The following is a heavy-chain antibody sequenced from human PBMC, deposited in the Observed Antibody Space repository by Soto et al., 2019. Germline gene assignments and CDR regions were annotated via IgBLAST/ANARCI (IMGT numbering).Heavy chain of an antibody. Sequence: QLQLQESGSGLVKPSQTLSLTCAVSGGSISSGGYSWSWIRQPPGKGLEWIGYIYHSGSTYYNPSLKSRVTISVDRSNNQFSLKLSSVTAADTAVYYCARSIVVVTATSHTNWFDPWGQGTLVTVSS. CDR3: ARSIVVVTATSHTNWFDP. D-gene: IGHD2-21*02. V-gene: IGHV4-30-2*01. CDR1: GGSISSGGYS. J-gene: IGHJ5*02. CDR2: IYHSGST.